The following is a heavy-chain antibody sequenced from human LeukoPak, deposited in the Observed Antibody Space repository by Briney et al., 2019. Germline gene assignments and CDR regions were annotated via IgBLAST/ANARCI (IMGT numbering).Heavy chain of an antibody. CDR2: INTNTGNP. CDR3: ARVGLNQLLYGFDY. Sequence: ASVKVSCKASGYTFTSYGISWVRQAPGQGLEWMGWINTNTGNPTYAQGFTGRFVFSLDTSVSTAYLQISSLKAEDTAVYYCARVGLNQLLYGFDYWGQGTLVTVSS. J-gene: IGHJ4*02. V-gene: IGHV7-4-1*02. D-gene: IGHD2-2*02. CDR1: GYTFTSYG.